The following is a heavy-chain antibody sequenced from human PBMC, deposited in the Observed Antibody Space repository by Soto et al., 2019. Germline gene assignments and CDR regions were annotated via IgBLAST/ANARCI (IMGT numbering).Heavy chain of an antibody. CDR1: GGSISSGDW. CDR3: ARDSNSQNWFDP. CDR2: IFHSGTT. Sequence: SETLSLTCAVSGGSISSGDWWSWVRQPPGERLEWIGEIFHSGTTNYNPSLKSRLSISADTSKNQFSLKLSSVTAADTAVYYCARDSNSQNWFDPWGQGTLVTVSS. V-gene: IGHV4-4*02. J-gene: IGHJ5*02. D-gene: IGHD6-13*01.